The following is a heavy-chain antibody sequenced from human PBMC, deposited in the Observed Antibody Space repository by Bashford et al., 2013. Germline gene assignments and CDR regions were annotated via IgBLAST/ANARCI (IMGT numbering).Heavy chain of an antibody. CDR2: MYHSGST. V-gene: IGHV4-34*01. CDR3: ARGQNWLDP. CDR1: GGSFSGYY. J-gene: IGHJ5*02. Sequence: SETLSLTCAVYGGSFSGYYWSWVRQAPGKGLEWIGEMYHSGSTHYNPSLKSRVTISVDKSKNQFSLNLTSVTAADTAVYYCARGQNWLDPWGQGTLVTVSS.